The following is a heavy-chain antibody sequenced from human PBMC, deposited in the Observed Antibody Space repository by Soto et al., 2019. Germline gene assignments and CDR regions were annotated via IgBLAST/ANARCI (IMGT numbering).Heavy chain of an antibody. CDR3: ARHSTDYGDYGLSLAY. Sequence: QVQLVQSGAEVKKPGASVKVSCKASGFIFTGYGISWVRQAPGQGPEWMGWISAQTGNTIYSQKFPDTLTMTTDSSTSGAYMALRSLRSDDTAVYYGARHSTDYGDYGLSLAYWGQGTLVTVSS. J-gene: IGHJ4*02. CDR2: ISAQTGNT. V-gene: IGHV1-18*01. CDR1: GFIFTGYG. D-gene: IGHD4-17*01.